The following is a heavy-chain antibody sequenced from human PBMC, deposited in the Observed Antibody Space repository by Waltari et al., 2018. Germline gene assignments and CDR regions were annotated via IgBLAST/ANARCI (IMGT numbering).Heavy chain of an antibody. J-gene: IGHJ3*01. V-gene: IGHV3-23*01. CDR3: AKGGYGSGSGAFDL. CDR1: GFTFANYA. Sequence: EVQLLESGGGLVQTGGSLRLSCAASGFTFANYAMSWVRQAPGKGLEWVSSISDSGGSTNYADSVKGRSTISRDNFKNTVFLQMNSPRAEDTAVYYCAKGGYGSGSGAFDLWGQGTMVSVSS. D-gene: IGHD3-10*01. CDR2: ISDSGGST.